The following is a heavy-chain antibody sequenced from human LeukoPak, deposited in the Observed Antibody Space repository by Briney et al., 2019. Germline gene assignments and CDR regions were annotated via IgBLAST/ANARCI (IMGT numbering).Heavy chain of an antibody. Sequence: GGSLRLSCAASGFTFSNAWMSWVRQAPGKGLEWVGRIKSKTDGGTTDYAAPVKGRFTISRDDSKNTLYLQMNSLKTEDTAVYYCTTEKDGQDALDIWGQGTMVTVSS. CDR3: TTEKDGQDALDI. V-gene: IGHV3-15*01. CDR2: IKSKTDGGTT. CDR1: GFTFSNAW. J-gene: IGHJ3*02.